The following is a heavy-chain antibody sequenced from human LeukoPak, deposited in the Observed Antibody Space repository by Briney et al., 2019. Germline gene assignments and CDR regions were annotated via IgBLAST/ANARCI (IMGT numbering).Heavy chain of an antibody. Sequence: GGSLRLSCAASGFTFDDYAMHWVRQAPGKGLEWVSLISWDGGSTYYADSVKGRFTISRDNSKNSLYLQMNSLRAEDTALYYCAKGREYYDFWSGYHYYFDYWAREPWSPSPQ. J-gene: IGHJ4*02. CDR2: ISWDGGST. CDR1: GFTFDDYA. V-gene: IGHV3-43D*04. CDR3: AKGREYYDFWSGYHYYFDY. D-gene: IGHD3-3*01.